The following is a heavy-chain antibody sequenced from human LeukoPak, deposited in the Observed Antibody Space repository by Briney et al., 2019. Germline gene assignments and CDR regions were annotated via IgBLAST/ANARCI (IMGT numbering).Heavy chain of an antibody. CDR2: IDGPSDSI. Sequence: GGSLRLSYAASGFIFSKYAMEWVRQAPGKGLEWVSSIDGPSDSIYYADSVKGRFTISRDDAKNSVYLQTNSLRAEDTGIYYCARLVCTTIPCYGKFYFDYWGQGTLVPVAS. CDR1: GFIFSKYA. CDR3: ARLVCTTIPCYGKFYFDY. V-gene: IGHV3-21*06. J-gene: IGHJ4*02. D-gene: IGHD1-1*01.